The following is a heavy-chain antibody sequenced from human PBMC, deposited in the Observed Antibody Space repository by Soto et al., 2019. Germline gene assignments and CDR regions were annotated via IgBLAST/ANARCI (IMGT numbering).Heavy chain of an antibody. CDR1: GDTVNNGDYF. Sequence: TLSLTCTVSGDTVNNGDYFWSWIRQSPGKGLEWLGYIYFTGTTQYNPSLRSRVAMSLDTSKNQFSLKLSSVTAADTAVYYCARDIAAALGAWFDPWGQGTLVTVSS. J-gene: IGHJ5*02. V-gene: IGHV4-30-4*01. CDR2: IYFTGTT. CDR3: ARDIAAALGAWFDP. D-gene: IGHD6-13*01.